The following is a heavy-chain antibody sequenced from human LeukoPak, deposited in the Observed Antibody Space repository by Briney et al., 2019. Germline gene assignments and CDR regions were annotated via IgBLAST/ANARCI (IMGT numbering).Heavy chain of an antibody. CDR2: ISSSGST. V-gene: IGHV4-61*02. J-gene: IGHJ4*02. D-gene: IGHD5-12*01. CDR3: ASSMGRGYTGYIFDY. Sequence: SETLSLTCTVSGDSISSGDYYWSWIRQPAGKGLEWIGRISSSGSTNYNPSLKSRVTISVDTSKNQFSLKLSSVTAADTAVYYCASSMGRGYTGYIFDYWGQGTLVTVSS. CDR1: GDSISSGDYY.